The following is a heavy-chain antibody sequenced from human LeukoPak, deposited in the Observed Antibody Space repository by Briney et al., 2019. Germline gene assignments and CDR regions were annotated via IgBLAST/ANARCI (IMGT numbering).Heavy chain of an antibody. D-gene: IGHD1-26*01. V-gene: IGHV4-59*08. J-gene: IGHJ6*02. Sequence: SETLSLTCTVSGGSISTYYWSWIRQSPGKGLEWIGYIYESGSTNYNPSLQSRVTISVDTSKNQFSLKLSSVTAADTAVYYCARLRVGGSYYYGMDVWGQGTTVTVSS. CDR1: GGSISTYY. CDR2: IYESGST. CDR3: ARLRVGGSYYYGMDV.